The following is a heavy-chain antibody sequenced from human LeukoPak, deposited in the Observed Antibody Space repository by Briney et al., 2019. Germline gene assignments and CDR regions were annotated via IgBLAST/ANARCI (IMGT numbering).Heavy chain of an antibody. CDR3: ARGFIAAAGTSYFDY. V-gene: IGHV3-30*01. J-gene: IGHJ4*02. CDR1: GFTFSSYA. Sequence: GGSLRLYCAASGFTFSSYAMHWVRQAPGKGLEWVAVISYDGSNKYYADSVKGRFTISRDNSKNTLYLQMNSLRAEDTAVYYCARGFIAAAGTSYFDYWGQGTLVTVSS. D-gene: IGHD6-13*01. CDR2: ISYDGSNK.